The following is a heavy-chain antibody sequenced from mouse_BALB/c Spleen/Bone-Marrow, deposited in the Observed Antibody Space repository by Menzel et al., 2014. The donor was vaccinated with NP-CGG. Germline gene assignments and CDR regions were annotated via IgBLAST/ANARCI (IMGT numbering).Heavy chain of an antibody. Sequence: QVQLQQPGAELVKPGASVKLSCKASGYTFSNYYMYWVKQRPGQGLEWIGESNPSNGGSNFNEKFKSKATLTVDKSSSTAYMQLSSLTSEDSAVYYCTRSNYGYWYFDVWGAGTTVPVSS. V-gene: IGHV1S81*02. J-gene: IGHJ1*01. CDR1: GYTFSNYY. D-gene: IGHD1-1*01. CDR3: TRSNYGYWYFDV. CDR2: SNPSNGGS.